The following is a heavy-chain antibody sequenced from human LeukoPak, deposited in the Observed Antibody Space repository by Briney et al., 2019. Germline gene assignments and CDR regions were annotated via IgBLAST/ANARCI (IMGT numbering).Heavy chain of an antibody. CDR2: MNPNSGNT. D-gene: IGHD6-19*01. CDR3: ARGGKQWLVDWFDP. V-gene: IGHV1-8*02. J-gene: IGHJ5*02. CDR1: GYTFTSYG. Sequence: GASVKVSCKASGYTFTSYGISWVRQATGQGLEWMGWMNPNSGNTGYAQKFQGRVTMTRNTSISTAYKELSSLRSEDTAVYYCARGGKQWLVDWFDPWGQGTLVTVSS.